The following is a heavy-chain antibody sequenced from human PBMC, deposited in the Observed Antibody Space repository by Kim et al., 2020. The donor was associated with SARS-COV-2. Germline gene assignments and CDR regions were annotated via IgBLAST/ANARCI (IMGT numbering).Heavy chain of an antibody. V-gene: IGHV3-20*01. J-gene: IGHJ6*02. D-gene: IGHD6-19*01. CDR3: ARVESRQMAGDPYYYYYGMDV. CDR2: INWNGGST. CDR1: GFTFDDYG. Sequence: GGSLRLSCAASGFTFDDYGMSWVRQAPGKGLEWVSGINWNGGSTGYADSVKGRFTISRDNAKNSLYLQMNSLRAEDTALYHCARVESRQMAGDPYYYYYGMDVWGQGTTVTVSS.